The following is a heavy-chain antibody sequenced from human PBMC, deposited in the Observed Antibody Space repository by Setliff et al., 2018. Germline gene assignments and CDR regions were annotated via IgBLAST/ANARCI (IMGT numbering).Heavy chain of an antibody. D-gene: IGHD6-19*01. CDR1: DGSMTSGSYY. J-gene: IGHJ5*02. Sequence: SETLSLTCSVSDGSMTSGSYYWGWIRQPPGKGLEWIGSVYYSGSTNYNPSLKSRVTMSVDTSKNQFSLKLTSVTAADTAMYYCARDTSSDWAAWFDPWSQGILVTVSS. CDR2: VYYSGST. V-gene: IGHV4-39*07. CDR3: ARDTSSDWAAWFDP.